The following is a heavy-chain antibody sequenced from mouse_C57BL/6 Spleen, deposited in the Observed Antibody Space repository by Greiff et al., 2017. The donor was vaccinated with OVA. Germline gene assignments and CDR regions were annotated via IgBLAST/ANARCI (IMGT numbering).Heavy chain of an antibody. D-gene: IGHD2-4*01. CDR2: IYPGDGDT. CDR3: AYYDYDVRAMDY. Sequence: VQLQQSGAELVKPGASVKISCKASGYAFSSYWMNWVKQRPGKGLEWIGQIYPGDGDTNYNGKFKGKATLTADKSSSTAYMQLSSLTSEDSAVYFCAYYDYDVRAMDYWGQGTSVTVSS. J-gene: IGHJ4*01. V-gene: IGHV1-80*01. CDR1: GYAFSSYW.